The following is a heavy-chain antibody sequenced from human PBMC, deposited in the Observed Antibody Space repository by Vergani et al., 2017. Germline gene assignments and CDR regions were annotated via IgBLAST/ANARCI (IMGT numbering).Heavy chain of an antibody. D-gene: IGHD2-8*01. CDR3: ARVTCTNGVCTGRDFFDF. V-gene: IGHV3-7*03. J-gene: IGHJ4*02. CDR2: IKQDGSEK. CDR1: GFTFSAYW. Sequence: EVLLVESGGGLVQPGGSLRLSCAASGFTFSAYWMNWVRQAPGKGLEWVANIKQDGSEKYYVDSVKGRFTISRDNAKNSVYLQMRSLRVEDTAVYYCARVTCTNGVCTGRDFFDFWGQGTLVTVSS.